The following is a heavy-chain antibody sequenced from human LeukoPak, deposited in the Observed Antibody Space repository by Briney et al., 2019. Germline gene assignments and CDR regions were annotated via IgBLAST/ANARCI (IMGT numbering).Heavy chain of an antibody. CDR2: FDPEDGET. V-gene: IGHV1-24*01. D-gene: IGHD2-2*02. CDR1: RYTLTELS. CDR3: ATDLLYGGGYFDN. Sequence: ASLKVSCKDSRYTLTELSMHWVRQAPGKGLEWLGGFDPEDGETIYAQEFQGRVTMTEDTSTDTAYMELSSLRSEDTAVYYCATDLLYGGGYFDNWGQGTLVTVSS. J-gene: IGHJ4*02.